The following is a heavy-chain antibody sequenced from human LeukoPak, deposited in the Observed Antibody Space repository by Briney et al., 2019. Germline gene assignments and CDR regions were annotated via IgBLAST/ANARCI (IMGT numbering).Heavy chain of an antibody. D-gene: IGHD3-10*01. J-gene: IGHJ4*02. CDR3: ARDRRGMVREYYFDH. CDR2: IYHSGST. CDR1: GYSISSGYY. Sequence: SETLSLTCAVSGYSISSGYYWGWIRQPPGKGLEWIGSIYHSGSTYYNPSLKSRVTISVDTSKNQFSLKLSSVTAADTAVYYCARDRRGMVREYYFDHWGQGTLVTVSS. V-gene: IGHV4-38-2*02.